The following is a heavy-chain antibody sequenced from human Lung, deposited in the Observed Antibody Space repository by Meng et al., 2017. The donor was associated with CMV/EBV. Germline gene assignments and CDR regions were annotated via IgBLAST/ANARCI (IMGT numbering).Heavy chain of an antibody. CDR2: ISYDGSNK. D-gene: IGHD2-15*01. CDR3: AHGGGDC. J-gene: IGHJ4*02. Sequence: QVQRGESGGGVGQPGRSLRLSLEDTGFTFSSYAMHWVRQAPGKGLEWVAVISYDGSNKYYADSVKGRFTISRDNSKNTLYLQMNSLRAEDTAVYYCAHGGGDCWGQGTLVTVSS. CDR1: GFTFSSYA. V-gene: IGHV3-30-3*01.